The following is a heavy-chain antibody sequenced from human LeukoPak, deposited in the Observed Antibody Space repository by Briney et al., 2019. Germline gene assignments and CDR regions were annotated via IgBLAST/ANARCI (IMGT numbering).Heavy chain of an antibody. Sequence: ASVKVSCKASGYTLTGYYMHWVRQAPGQGFEWMGWINPNSGGTNYAQKFQGRVTMTRDTSISTAYMELSRLRSDDTAVYSCARSDYYDSSGYPDYWGQGTLVTVSS. J-gene: IGHJ4*02. CDR2: INPNSGGT. D-gene: IGHD3-22*01. CDR3: ARSDYYDSSGYPDY. V-gene: IGHV1-2*02. CDR1: GYTLTGYY.